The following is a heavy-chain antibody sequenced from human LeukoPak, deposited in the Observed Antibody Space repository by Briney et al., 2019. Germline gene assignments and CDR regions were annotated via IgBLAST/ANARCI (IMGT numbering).Heavy chain of an antibody. Sequence: GGSLRLSCAASGFTFSNAWMSWVRQAPGKGLEWIGRIKSKTDGGTTDYAAPVKGRFTISRDDSKNTLYLQMSSLKTEDTAVYYCTTDLTGATIEYGAFDIWGQGTMVTVSS. D-gene: IGHD5-12*01. J-gene: IGHJ3*02. CDR3: TTDLTGATIEYGAFDI. CDR1: GFTFSNAW. V-gene: IGHV3-15*01. CDR2: IKSKTDGGTT.